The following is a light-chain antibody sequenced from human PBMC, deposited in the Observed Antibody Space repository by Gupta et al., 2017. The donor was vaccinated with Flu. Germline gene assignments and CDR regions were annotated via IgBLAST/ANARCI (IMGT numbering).Light chain of an antibody. CDR2: EVT. CDR3: SSDAPDNRGV. V-gene: IGLV2-8*01. CDR1: SSDIGRYNY. Sequence: QSALTQPLSASGTPSQSVTTSSTGTSSDIGRYNYVSWYQQHPDKAPSLIIYEVTQRPAGVPDRFSGSKSGNTASLTVSGLPEEEEADYFCSSDAPDNRGVFGTGTKVTVL. J-gene: IGLJ1*01.